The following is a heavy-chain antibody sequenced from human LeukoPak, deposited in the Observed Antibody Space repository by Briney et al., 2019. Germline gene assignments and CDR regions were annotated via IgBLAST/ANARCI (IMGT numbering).Heavy chain of an antibody. V-gene: IGHV1-18*04. CDR3: ARSGSYNNWFDP. CDR1: GYTFTGYY. J-gene: IGHJ5*02. CDR2: ISAYNGNT. Sequence: GASVKVSCKSSGYTFTGYYMHWVRQAPGQGLEWMGWISAYNGNTNYAQKLQGRVTMTTDTSTSTAYMELRSLRSDDTAVYYCARSGSYNNWFDPWGQGTLVTVSS. D-gene: IGHD1-26*01.